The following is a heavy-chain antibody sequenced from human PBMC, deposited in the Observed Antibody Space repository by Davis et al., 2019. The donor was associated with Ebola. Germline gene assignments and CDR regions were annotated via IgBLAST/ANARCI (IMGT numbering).Heavy chain of an antibody. CDR3: ARGRAARTEYGNWFDP. J-gene: IGHJ5*02. CDR2: IIPIFGTA. Sequence: SVKVSCKASGGTFSSYAISWVRQAPGQGLEWMGGIIPIFGTANYAQKFQGRVTITADKSTSTAYMELSRLRSDDTAVYYCARGRAARTEYGNWFDPWGQGTLVTVSS. V-gene: IGHV1-69*06. D-gene: IGHD6-6*01. CDR1: GGTFSSYA.